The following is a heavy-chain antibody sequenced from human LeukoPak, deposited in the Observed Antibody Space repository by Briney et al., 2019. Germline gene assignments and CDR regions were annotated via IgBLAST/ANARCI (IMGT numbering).Heavy chain of an antibody. CDR1: GYTFTGYY. D-gene: IGHD6-6*01. V-gene: IGHV1-2*02. J-gene: IGHJ6*02. CDR3: ARGSSPNPTYYYYGMDV. CDR2: INPNSGGT. Sequence: ASVKVSCKASGYTFTGYYMHWVRQAPGQGLEWMGWINPNSGGTNYAQKFQGRVTMTRDTSISTAYMELSRLRSDDTAVYYRARGSSPNPTYYYYGMDVWGQGTTVTVSS.